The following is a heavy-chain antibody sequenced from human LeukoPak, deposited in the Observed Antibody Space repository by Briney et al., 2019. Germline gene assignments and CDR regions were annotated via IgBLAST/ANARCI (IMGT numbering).Heavy chain of an antibody. D-gene: IGHD2-2*01. CDR3: ALVVPAAGNWFDP. Sequence: ASVKVSCKASGYTFTSYYMHWVRQAPGQGLEWMGIINPSGGSTSYAQKFQGRVTMTRDTSTSTVYMEPSSLRSEDTAVYYCALVVPAAGNWFDPWGQGTLVTVPS. CDR2: INPSGGST. J-gene: IGHJ5*02. V-gene: IGHV1-46*01. CDR1: GYTFTSYY.